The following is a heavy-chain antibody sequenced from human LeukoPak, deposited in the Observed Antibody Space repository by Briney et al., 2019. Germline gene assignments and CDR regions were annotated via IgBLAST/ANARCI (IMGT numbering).Heavy chain of an antibody. CDR2: IYSGGST. Sequence: GGSLRLSCAASGFTLSSNYMSWVRQAPGKGLEWVSVIYSGGSTYYPDSVKGRFTISRDNSKNTLYLQMNSLRAEATAVYYFASVKDFDWLLPLDYWGQGTLVTVSS. CDR3: ASVKDFDWLLPLDY. D-gene: IGHD3-9*01. CDR1: GFTLSSNY. J-gene: IGHJ4*02. V-gene: IGHV3-66*01.